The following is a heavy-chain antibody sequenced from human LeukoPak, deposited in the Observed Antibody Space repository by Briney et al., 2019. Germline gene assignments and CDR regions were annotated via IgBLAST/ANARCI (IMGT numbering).Heavy chain of an antibody. D-gene: IGHD5-18*01. CDR1: GFTFSSYA. CDR3: AKGRRGYSYGRSYFDY. CDR2: ISGSGGST. V-gene: IGHV3-23*01. J-gene: IGHJ4*02. Sequence: QPGGSLRLSCAASGFTFSSYAMSWVRQAPGKGLEWVSAISGSGGSTYYADSVKGRFTISRDNSKNTLYLQMNSLRAEDTAVYYCAKGRRGYSYGRSYFDYWGQGTLVTVSS.